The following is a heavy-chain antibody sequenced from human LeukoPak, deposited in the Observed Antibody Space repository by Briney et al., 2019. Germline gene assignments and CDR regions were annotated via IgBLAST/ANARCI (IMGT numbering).Heavy chain of an antibody. CDR1: GFTSDDYA. V-gene: IGHV3-9*02. CDR3: AKASRSSGHIDY. J-gene: IGHJ4*02. Sequence: GRSLRLSCAASGFTSDDYAMHWVRQAPGKGLEWVSGISWNSGSIGYADSVKGRFTISRDNAKNSLYLQMNSLRAEDTALYYCAKASRSSGHIDYWGQGTLVTVSS. CDR2: ISWNSGSI. D-gene: IGHD6-19*01.